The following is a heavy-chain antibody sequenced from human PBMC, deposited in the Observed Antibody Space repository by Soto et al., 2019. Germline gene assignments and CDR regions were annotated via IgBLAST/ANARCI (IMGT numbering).Heavy chain of an antibody. D-gene: IGHD3-3*01. CDR3: ARGNLDFWTSSFNYGMDI. V-gene: IGHV4-59*01. CDR2: IYYSGST. Sequence: SETLSLTCTVSGGSISSYYWSWIRQPPGKGLEWIGYIYYSGSTNYNPSLKSRVTISVDTSKNQFSLKLSSVTAADTAVYYCARGNLDFWTSSFNYGMDIWGQGTTVTVSS. CDR1: GGSISSYY. J-gene: IGHJ6*02.